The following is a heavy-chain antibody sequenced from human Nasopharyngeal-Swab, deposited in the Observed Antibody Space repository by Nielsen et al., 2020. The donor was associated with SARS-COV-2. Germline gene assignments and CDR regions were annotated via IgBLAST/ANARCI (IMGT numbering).Heavy chain of an antibody. D-gene: IGHD3-3*01. V-gene: IGHV3-23*01. Sequence: GESLEISCAASGFTFNNYAMAWVRQSPRRGLEWVSAITGRGGDTYYADYVKGRFTVSRDNSQNTLYLQMNSLRAEDTAVYYCARDGLDYDFWSAYFMDVWGQGTTVTVSS. CDR1: GFTFNNYA. J-gene: IGHJ6*02. CDR3: ARDGLDYDFWSAYFMDV. CDR2: ITGRGGDT.